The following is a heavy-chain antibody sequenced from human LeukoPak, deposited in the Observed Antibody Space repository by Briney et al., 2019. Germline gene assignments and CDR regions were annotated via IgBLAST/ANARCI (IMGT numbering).Heavy chain of an antibody. J-gene: IGHJ4*02. V-gene: IGHV1-2*02. CDR2: INPNSGGT. D-gene: IGHD3-10*01. Sequence: ASVKVSCTASGYTFTGYYMHWVRQAPGQGLEWMGWINPNSGGTNYAQKFQGRVTMTRDTSISTAYMELSRLRSDDTAVYYCARAILWFGELIKWGNFGYWGQGTLVTVSS. CDR1: GYTFTGYY. CDR3: ARAILWFGELIKWGNFGY.